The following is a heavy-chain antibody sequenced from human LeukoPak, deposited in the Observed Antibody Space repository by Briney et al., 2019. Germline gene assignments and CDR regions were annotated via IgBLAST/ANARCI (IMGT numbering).Heavy chain of an antibody. D-gene: IGHD3-10*01. CDR2: IYHNGNP. Sequence: SETLSLTCTVSGGSTSHFYWTWIRQSPGKGLEWIGHIYHNGNPNYNPSLKSRVTMSVDTSKNQFSLKLSSVTAADTAVYYCARDSSYYGSGSYQPDYWGQGTLVTVSS. CDR3: ARDSSYYGSGSYQPDY. V-gene: IGHV4-59*12. CDR1: GGSTSHFY. J-gene: IGHJ4*02.